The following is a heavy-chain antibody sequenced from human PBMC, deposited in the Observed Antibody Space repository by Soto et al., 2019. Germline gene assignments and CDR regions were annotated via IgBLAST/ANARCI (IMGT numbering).Heavy chain of an antibody. Sequence: GVSLRLSCAASGFTFSSYARSWVRQAPGKGLEWVSAISGSGGSTYYADSVKGRFTISRDNSKNTLYLQMNSLRVEDTAVYYSAKDPGATHPNYFDYWGQGTLVTVSS. J-gene: IGHJ4*02. CDR1: GFTFSSYA. V-gene: IGHV3-23*01. CDR2: ISGSGGST. CDR3: AKDPGATHPNYFDY. D-gene: IGHD1-26*01.